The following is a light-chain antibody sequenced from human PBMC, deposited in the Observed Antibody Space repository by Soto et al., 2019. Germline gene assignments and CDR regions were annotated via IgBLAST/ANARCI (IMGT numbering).Light chain of an antibody. CDR1: QSVSSSF. V-gene: IGKV3-20*01. J-gene: IGKJ4*02. CDR3: QQYGSSPLT. Sequence: EIVLTQSPSTLSLSQGERATHSCRASQSVSSSFFAWYQQKPGQAPRLLIYGTSSRATGIPDRFSGSGSGTDFTLTISRLEPEDFAVYYCQQYGSSPLTFGGGTKVDIK. CDR2: GTS.